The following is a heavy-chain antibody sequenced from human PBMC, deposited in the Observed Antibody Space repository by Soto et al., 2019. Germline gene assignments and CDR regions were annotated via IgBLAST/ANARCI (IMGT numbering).Heavy chain of an antibody. D-gene: IGHD1-1*01. CDR1: GFTFSSYA. CDR2: ISGSRGST. V-gene: IGHV3-23*01. CDR3: AKDVGTNWQNWFDS. J-gene: IGHJ5*01. Sequence: GGSLRLSCAASGFTFSSYAMRWVRQAPGKGLEWVSAISGSRGSTYYADSVKGRFTVSRDDSKNTLYLQMNSLRAEDTALYYCAKDVGTNWQNWFDSWGQGTLVTVSS.